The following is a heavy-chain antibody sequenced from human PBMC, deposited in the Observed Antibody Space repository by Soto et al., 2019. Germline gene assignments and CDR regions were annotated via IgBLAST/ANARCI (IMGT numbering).Heavy chain of an antibody. Sequence: ASVKVSCKASGYTFTSYDINWVRQATGQGLEWMGWMNPNSGNTGYAQKFQGRVTMTRNTSISTAYMELSSLRSEDTAVYYCARDYYDFWSGYYRWFSYWGQGTLVTVLL. D-gene: IGHD3-3*01. CDR1: GYTFTSYD. CDR3: ARDYYDFWSGYYRWFSY. J-gene: IGHJ4*02. V-gene: IGHV1-8*01. CDR2: MNPNSGNT.